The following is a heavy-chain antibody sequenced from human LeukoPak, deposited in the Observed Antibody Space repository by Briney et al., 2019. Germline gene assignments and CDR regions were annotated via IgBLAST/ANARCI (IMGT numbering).Heavy chain of an antibody. D-gene: IGHD3-10*01. CDR1: GGSISSYY. V-gene: IGHV4-59*01. Sequence: SETLSLTCTVSGGSISSYYWSWIRQPPGKGLEWIGYISGSTNYNPSLKSRVTMSVDTSKNHFSLRLRSVTAADTAIFYCARVGFGELSSPYFDYWGQGTLVTVSS. CDR3: ARVGFGELSSPYFDY. J-gene: IGHJ4*02. CDR2: ISGST.